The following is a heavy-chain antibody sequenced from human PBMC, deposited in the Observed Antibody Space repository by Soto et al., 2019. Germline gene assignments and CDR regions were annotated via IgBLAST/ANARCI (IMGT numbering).Heavy chain of an antibody. Sequence: SETLSLTCTVSGGSISSSSYYWGWIRQPPGKGLEWIGSIYYSGSTYYNPSLKSRVTISVDTSKNQFSLKLSSVTAADTAVYYCARLSLDFWSGFHYYYSMDFWGKGTTVTVSS. V-gene: IGHV4-39*01. CDR3: ARLSLDFWSGFHYYYSMDF. CDR1: GGSISSSSYY. D-gene: IGHD3-3*01. CDR2: IYYSGST. J-gene: IGHJ6*03.